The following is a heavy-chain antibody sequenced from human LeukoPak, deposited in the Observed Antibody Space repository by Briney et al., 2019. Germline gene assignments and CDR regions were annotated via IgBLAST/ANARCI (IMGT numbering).Heavy chain of an antibody. V-gene: IGHV3-43*02. CDR3: AKDTPLFYYYYGIDV. CDR2: ISGDGTIT. J-gene: IGHJ6*02. CDR1: GHNLDAYA. Sequence: GGSLRLSCAASGHNLDAYAMHWARQAPGKGLEWVSLISGDGTITYYADSVKGRFTISRDNSKNSLFLEMNSLRSEDTALYHSAKDTPLFYYYYGIDVWGQGTTVTVSS.